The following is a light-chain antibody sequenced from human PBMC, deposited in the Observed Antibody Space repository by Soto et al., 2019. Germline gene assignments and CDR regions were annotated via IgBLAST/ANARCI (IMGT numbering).Light chain of an antibody. J-gene: IGKJ1*01. V-gene: IGKV1-5*03. Sequence: DIQMTQSPSTLSASVGHRVTITCRASQTVSDSLAWYQQRPGKAPNLLIYKASTLESGVPSRFSGSGSGTEFTLTISSLQPDDFATYYCQQYYTYSWTFGQGTKVEIK. CDR1: QTVSDS. CDR2: KAS. CDR3: QQYYTYSWT.